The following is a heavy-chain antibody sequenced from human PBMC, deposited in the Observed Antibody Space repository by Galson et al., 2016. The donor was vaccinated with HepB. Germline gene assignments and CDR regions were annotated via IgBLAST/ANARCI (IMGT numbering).Heavy chain of an antibody. V-gene: IGHV3-64D*06. CDR3: VRDSWGMDV. Sequence: SLGLSCAASGFTFSVLAMHWVRLAPGKALEYVATIGHDGVVTTYADSVKGRFTISRDNSKSTLYLQMSSLRPEDTAVYYCVRDSWGMDVWGQGTTVTVSS. CDR1: GFTFSVLA. CDR2: IGHDGVVT. D-gene: IGHD7-27*01. J-gene: IGHJ6*02.